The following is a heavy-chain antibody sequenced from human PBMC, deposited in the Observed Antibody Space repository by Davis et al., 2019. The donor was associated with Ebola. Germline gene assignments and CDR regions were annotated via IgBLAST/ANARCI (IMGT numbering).Heavy chain of an antibody. D-gene: IGHD6-19*01. CDR2: INHSGGT. CDR1: GGSLSGYY. Sequence: PSETLSLTCAVYGGSLSGYYWSWIRQPPGKGLEWIGEINHSGGTNYNPSLKSRVTMSLDTSKNQFFLKMTSVTAADTAVYYCARGRPGDSSGWYWNYWGQGTLVTVSS. V-gene: IGHV4-34*01. CDR3: ARGRPGDSSGWYWNY. J-gene: IGHJ4*02.